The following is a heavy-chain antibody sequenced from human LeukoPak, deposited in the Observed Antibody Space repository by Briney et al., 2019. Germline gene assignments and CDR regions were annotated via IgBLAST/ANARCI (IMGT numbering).Heavy chain of an antibody. D-gene: IGHD2-15*01. V-gene: IGHV4-59*08. CDR3: AAYGGGRDYFDY. Sequence: SETLSLTCTVSGVSISSYYWSWIRQPPGKGLAWVGYIYYSGSTNYNPSLKSRVTISVDTYKNQFSLPLSSVTAADTAVYDCAAYGGGRDYFDYWGQGTLVSVSS. CDR2: IYYSGST. J-gene: IGHJ4*02. CDR1: GVSISSYY.